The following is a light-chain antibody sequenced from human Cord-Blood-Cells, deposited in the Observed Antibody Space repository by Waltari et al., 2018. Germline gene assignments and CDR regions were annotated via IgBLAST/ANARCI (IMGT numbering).Light chain of an antibody. CDR2: KAS. Sequence: IQMSQPPSPLSASVRDRVPLPCRASQSISSWLAWYQQKPGNAPRLLIYKASSSASGVPARFSGSGSGTEFTLTISSLQPDDFAAYYCQQYNSYSMTFGQGTRVEIK. J-gene: IGKJ1*01. CDR3: QQYNSYSMT. CDR1: QSISSW. V-gene: IGKV1-5*03.